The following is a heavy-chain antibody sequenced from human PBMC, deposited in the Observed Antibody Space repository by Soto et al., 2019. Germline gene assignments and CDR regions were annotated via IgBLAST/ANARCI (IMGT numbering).Heavy chain of an antibody. V-gene: IGHV4-30-4*01. D-gene: IGHD6-25*01. Sequence: TSQTLSLTWTSSSESLSSGDDFLSWICQPPGKGLEWIGYIYYSGSTYYNPSLKSRLTMSVDTSKNQFSLKLSSVTAADTAVYYCARDPAKCKDYYYYGMDVWGQGTTVTGSS. CDR2: IYYSGST. CDR3: ARDPAKCKDYYYYGMDV. CDR1: SESLSSGDDF. J-gene: IGHJ6*02.